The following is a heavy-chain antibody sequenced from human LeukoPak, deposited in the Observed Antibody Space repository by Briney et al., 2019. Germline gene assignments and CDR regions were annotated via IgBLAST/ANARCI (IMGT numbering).Heavy chain of an antibody. V-gene: IGHV3-48*01. J-gene: IGHJ4*02. CDR1: GYTFTSYG. CDR3: ARPYDY. Sequence: SCKASGYTFTSYGISWVRQAPGKGLEWVSYISSSSSTIYYADSVKGRFTISRDNAKNSLYLQMNSLRAEDTAVYYCARPYDYWGQGTLVTVSS. CDR2: ISSSSSTI.